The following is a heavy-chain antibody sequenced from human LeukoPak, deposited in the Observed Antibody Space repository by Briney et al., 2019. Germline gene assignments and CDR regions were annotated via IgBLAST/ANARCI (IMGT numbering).Heavy chain of an antibody. V-gene: IGHV4-39*01. CDR2: IYYSGNT. D-gene: IGHD2-15*01. CDR3: ARMSCDTLGCPTVYNWIDP. Sequence: SETLSLTCTVSGGSISSSSYYWGWVRQPPGKGLEWIGNIYYSGNTYYNPSLKNRVAISADTAKNQFFLKLTSVTAADTAVYYCARMSCDTLGCPTVYNWIDPWGQGTLVTVSS. CDR1: GGSISSSSYY. J-gene: IGHJ5*02.